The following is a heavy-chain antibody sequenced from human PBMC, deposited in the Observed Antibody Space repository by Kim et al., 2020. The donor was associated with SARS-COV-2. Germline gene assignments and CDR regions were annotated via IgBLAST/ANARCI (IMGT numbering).Heavy chain of an antibody. V-gene: IGHV3-30*18. CDR3: AKDSRGWVRGWFYP. J-gene: IGHJ5*02. Sequence: GGSLRLSCAASGFTFSSYGMHWVRQAPGKGLEWVAVISYDGSNKYYADSVKGRFTISRDNSKNTLCLQMNSLRAEDTAVYYCAKDSRGWVRGWFYPWCQG. CDR1: GFTFSSYG. D-gene: IGHD6-19*01. CDR2: ISYDGSNK.